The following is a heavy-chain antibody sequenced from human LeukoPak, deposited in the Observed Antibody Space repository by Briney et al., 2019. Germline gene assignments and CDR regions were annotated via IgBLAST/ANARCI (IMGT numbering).Heavy chain of an antibody. CDR1: GFTFSSYA. Sequence: PGRSLRLSCAASGFTFSSYAMHWVRQAPGKGLEWVAVISYDGSNKYYADSVKGRFTISRDNSKNTLYLQMSSLRAEDTAVYYCTRDYGDYWGQGTLVTVSS. CDR2: ISYDGSNK. J-gene: IGHJ4*02. V-gene: IGHV3-30*04. CDR3: TRDYGDY. D-gene: IGHD4-17*01.